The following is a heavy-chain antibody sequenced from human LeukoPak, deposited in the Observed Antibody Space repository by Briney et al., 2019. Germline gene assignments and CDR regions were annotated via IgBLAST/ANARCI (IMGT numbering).Heavy chain of an antibody. J-gene: IGHJ4*02. V-gene: IGHV3-30-3*01. Sequence: PGTSLRLSCAASGFTFSSYAMHWVRQAPGKGLEWVAVISYDGGNKYYADSVKGRFTISRDNSKNTLYLQMNSLRAEDTAVYYCARESIGFDYWGQGTLVTVSS. CDR1: GFTFSSYA. D-gene: IGHD3-16*02. CDR3: ARESIGFDY. CDR2: ISYDGGNK.